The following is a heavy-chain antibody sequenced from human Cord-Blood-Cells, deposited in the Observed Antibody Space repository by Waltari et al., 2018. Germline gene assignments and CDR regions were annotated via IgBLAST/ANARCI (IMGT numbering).Heavy chain of an antibody. CDR3: ARTKGFGSDAFDI. J-gene: IGHJ3*02. V-gene: IGHV4-39*07. D-gene: IGHD3-10*01. CDR2: IYYSGST. CDR1: GGSISSSSYY. Sequence: QLQLQESGPGLVKPSETLSLTCTVSGGSISSSSYYWGWIRQPPGKGLEWIGSIYYSGSTYDNPSLKSRVTISVDTSKNQFSLKLSSVTAADTAVYYCARTKGFGSDAFDIWGQGTMVTVSS.